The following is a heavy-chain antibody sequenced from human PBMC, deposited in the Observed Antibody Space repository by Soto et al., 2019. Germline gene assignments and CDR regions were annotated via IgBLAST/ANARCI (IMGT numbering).Heavy chain of an antibody. CDR2: IIPIFGTA. V-gene: IGHV1-69*13. CDR3: ASLIIMVRRVIPYYYYYGMDV. CDR1: GGTFSSYA. D-gene: IGHD3-10*01. Sequence: SVKVSCKASGGTFSSYAISWVRQAPGQGLEWMGGIIPIFGTANYAQKFQGRVTITADESTSTAYMELSSLRSGDTAVYYCASLIIMVRRVIPYYYYYGMDVWGQGTTVTVSS. J-gene: IGHJ6*02.